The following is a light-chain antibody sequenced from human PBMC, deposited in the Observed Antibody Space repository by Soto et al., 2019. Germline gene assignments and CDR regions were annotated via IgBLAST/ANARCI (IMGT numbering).Light chain of an antibody. J-gene: IGKJ4*01. Sequence: EVVMTQSPATVSVFPGEGVTLSCRASQTISTDLAWYQQKPGQAPRLLIYGASTRATGVPDRFSGGGSGTESTLTISSLQSEDFAFYYCQQNNKWPPVTFGGGTKVEIK. CDR2: GAS. V-gene: IGKV3-15*01. CDR1: QTISTD. CDR3: QQNNKWPPVT.